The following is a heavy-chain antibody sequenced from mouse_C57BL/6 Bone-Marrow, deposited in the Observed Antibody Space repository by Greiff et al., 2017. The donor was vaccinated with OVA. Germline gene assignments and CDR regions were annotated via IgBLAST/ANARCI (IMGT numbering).Heavy chain of an antibody. CDR1: GYTFTSYT. V-gene: IGHV1-4*01. Sequence: QVQLKQSGAELARPGASVKMSCKASGYTFTSYTMHWVKQRPGQGLEWIGYINPSSGYTKYNQKFKDKATLTADKSSSTAYMQLSSLTSEDSAVYYCARSLTGTNFDVWGTGTTVTVSS. D-gene: IGHD4-1*01. CDR3: ARSLTGTNFDV. J-gene: IGHJ1*03. CDR2: INPSSGYT.